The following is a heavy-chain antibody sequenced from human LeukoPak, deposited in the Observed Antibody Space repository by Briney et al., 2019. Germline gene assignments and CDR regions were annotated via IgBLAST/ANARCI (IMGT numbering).Heavy chain of an antibody. D-gene: IGHD3-3*01. CDR1: GGSFSGYY. CDR2: INHSGST. Sequence: SETLSLTCAVYGGSFSGYYWSWIRQPPGKGLEWIGEINHSGSTNYNPSLKSRVTISVDTSKNQFSLKLSSVTAADPAVYYCARGRGTYYDYWSGPGGGWFDPWGQGTLVTVSS. CDR3: ARGRGTYYDYWSGPGGGWFDP. V-gene: IGHV4-34*01. J-gene: IGHJ5*02.